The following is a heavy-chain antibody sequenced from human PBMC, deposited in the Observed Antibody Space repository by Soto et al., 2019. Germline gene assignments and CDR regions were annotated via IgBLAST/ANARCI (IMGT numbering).Heavy chain of an antibody. J-gene: IGHJ4*02. D-gene: IGHD3-10*01. CDR2: IYHSGST. CDR1: GGSIGINNW. CDR3: ARERRMPDGSYYYFDY. V-gene: IGHV4-4*02. Sequence: PSETLSLTCAVSGGSIGINNWWSWVRQSPGKGLEWIGDIYHSGSTTYNPSLTSRVTISVDKSKNQFSLKLASVTAADTAIYYCARERRMPDGSYYYFDYWGKGALVTVPS.